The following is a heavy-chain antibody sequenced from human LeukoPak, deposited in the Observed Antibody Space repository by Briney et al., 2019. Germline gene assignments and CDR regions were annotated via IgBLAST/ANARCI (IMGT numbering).Heavy chain of an antibody. CDR2: ISGSGGST. CDR1: GFTFSSYA. CDR3: AKDFSLGTYYYDSSGYYWGYYFDY. J-gene: IGHJ4*02. D-gene: IGHD3-22*01. Sequence: GGSLGLSCAASGFTFSSYAMSWVRQAPGKGLEWVSAISGSGGSTYYADSVKGRFTISRDNSKNTLYLQMNSLRAEDTAVYYCAKDFSLGTYYYDSSGYYWGYYFDYWGQGTLVTVSS. V-gene: IGHV3-23*01.